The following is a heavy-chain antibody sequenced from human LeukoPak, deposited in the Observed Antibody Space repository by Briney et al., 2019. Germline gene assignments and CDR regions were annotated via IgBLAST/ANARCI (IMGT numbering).Heavy chain of an antibody. D-gene: IGHD2-2*02. Sequence: GGSLRLSCAASGFTFSSYAMSWVRQAPGKGLEWFSAIRGSGGSTYYADSVKGRFTISRDNSKNTLYLQMNSLRAEDTAVYYCAREERVIVVVPAAIGFDPWGQGTLVTVSS. J-gene: IGHJ5*02. CDR3: AREERVIVVVPAAIGFDP. V-gene: IGHV3-23*01. CDR2: IRGSGGST. CDR1: GFTFSSYA.